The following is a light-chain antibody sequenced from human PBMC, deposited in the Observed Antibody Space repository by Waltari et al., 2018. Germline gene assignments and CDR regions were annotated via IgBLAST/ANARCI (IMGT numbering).Light chain of an antibody. CDR3: SSYTGDNILL. CDR1: SSDIGRYNT. V-gene: IGLV2-14*01. Sequence: QSALTQPASVSGSPGQSIPISCPGPSSDIGRYNTVSWYQQSPGKAPQINIYEVKNRPSGVSTRFSGSTSGNTASLTISALQADDEAYFYCSSYTGDNILLFGGGTKVTVL. J-gene: IGLJ3*02. CDR2: EVK.